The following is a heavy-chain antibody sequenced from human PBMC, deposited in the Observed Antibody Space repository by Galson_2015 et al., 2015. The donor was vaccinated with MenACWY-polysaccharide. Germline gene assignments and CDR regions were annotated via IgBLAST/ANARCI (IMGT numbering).Heavy chain of an antibody. D-gene: IGHD6-25*01. CDR2: ISGSGAST. CDR1: GFTFNSYT. Sequence: SLRLSCAASGFTFNSYTMSWVRQAPGKGLEWVSAISGSGASTYYADSVKGRFTISRDNSKSTLYLQMNSLGAEDTAVHYCANPGLSTGRSSDVDYWGQGTLVTVSS. V-gene: IGHV3-23*01. J-gene: IGHJ4*02. CDR3: ANPGLSTGRSSDVDY.